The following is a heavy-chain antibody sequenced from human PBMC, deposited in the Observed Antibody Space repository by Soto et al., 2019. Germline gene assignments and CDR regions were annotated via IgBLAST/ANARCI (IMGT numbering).Heavy chain of an antibody. J-gene: IGHJ6*02. CDR2: ISGGGDTS. CDR3: AKDWVAAAGSGGYYYYGMDV. D-gene: IGHD6-13*01. V-gene: IGHV3-23*01. CDR1: GFTFSNYA. Sequence: GGSLRLSCAVSGFTFSNYAISWVRQAPGKGLEWVSIISGGGDTSYYADSVKGRFTISRDNSKNTLYLQMNSLRAEDTAVYYCAKDWVAAAGSGGYYYYGMDVWGQGTTVTVSS.